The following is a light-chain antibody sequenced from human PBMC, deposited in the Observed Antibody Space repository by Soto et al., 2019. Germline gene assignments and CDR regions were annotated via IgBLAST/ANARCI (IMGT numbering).Light chain of an antibody. V-gene: IGKV3-20*01. Sequence: EIVLTQSPGTLSLSPGERATLSCRASQSVSSTYLAWYQQKPGQAPRLLIDGASSRATGIPDRFSGSGSGTDFTLTISRLEPDDFAVYYCQQYVRSPWTFGQGTKVEIK. CDR3: QQYVRSPWT. CDR1: QSVSSTY. J-gene: IGKJ1*01. CDR2: GAS.